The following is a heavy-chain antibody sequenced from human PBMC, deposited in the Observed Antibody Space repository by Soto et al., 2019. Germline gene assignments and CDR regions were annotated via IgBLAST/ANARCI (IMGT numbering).Heavy chain of an antibody. CDR1: GFTFSSYG. CDR2: IWYDGSNK. CDR3: ARDRAGYDRGYFDY. D-gene: IGHD5-12*01. V-gene: IGHV3-33*01. Sequence: QVQLVESGGGVVQPGRSLRLSCAASGFTFSSYGMHWVRQAPGKGLEWVAVIWYDGSNKYYADSVKGRFTISRDNYKNTLYLQMHSLRAEDTAVYYCARDRAGYDRGYFDYWGQGTLVRLL. J-gene: IGHJ4*02.